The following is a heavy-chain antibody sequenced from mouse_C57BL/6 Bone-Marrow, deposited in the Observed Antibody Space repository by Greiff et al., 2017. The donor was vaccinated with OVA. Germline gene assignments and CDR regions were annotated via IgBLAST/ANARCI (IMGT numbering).Heavy chain of an antibody. V-gene: IGHV1-55*01. Sequence: VQLQQPGAELVKPGASVTMSCKASGYTFTSYWITWVKQRPGQGLEWIGDIYPGSGSTNYNEKFKSKATLTVDTSSSTAYMQLSSLTSEDSAVYYCAREGLYYGPYAMDYWGQGTSVTVSS. CDR3: AREGLYYGPYAMDY. J-gene: IGHJ4*01. CDR2: IYPGSGST. CDR1: GYTFTSYW. D-gene: IGHD1-2*01.